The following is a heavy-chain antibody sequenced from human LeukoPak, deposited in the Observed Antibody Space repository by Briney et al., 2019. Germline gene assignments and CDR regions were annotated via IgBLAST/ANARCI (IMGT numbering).Heavy chain of an antibody. J-gene: IGHJ4*02. V-gene: IGHV3-23*01. D-gene: IGHD6-13*01. CDR3: AKDLSYSVYFDY. CDR1: GFIFSSYA. CDR2: IIGNGGST. Sequence: GGSLRLSCAASGFIFSSYAMSWVRQAPGKGLEWVSAIIGNGGSTYYADSVRGRFTISRDNSKNTLYLQMNSLRAEDTAVYYCAKDLSYSVYFDYWGQGTLVTVSS.